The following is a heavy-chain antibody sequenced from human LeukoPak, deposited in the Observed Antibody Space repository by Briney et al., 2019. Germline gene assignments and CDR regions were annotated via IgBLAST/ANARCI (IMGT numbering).Heavy chain of an antibody. J-gene: IGHJ4*02. CDR2: ISSSGSST. V-gene: IGHV3-23*01. CDR1: GFTFSNYA. Sequence: PGGSLRLSCAASGFTFSNYAMSWVRQAPGRGLEWVSSISSSGSSTYYADSVKGRFTISRDNSKNTLFLQMNSLRAEDTAVYYCATQRSGWHYFDYWGQGTLVTVSS. CDR3: ATQRSGWHYFDY. D-gene: IGHD6-19*01.